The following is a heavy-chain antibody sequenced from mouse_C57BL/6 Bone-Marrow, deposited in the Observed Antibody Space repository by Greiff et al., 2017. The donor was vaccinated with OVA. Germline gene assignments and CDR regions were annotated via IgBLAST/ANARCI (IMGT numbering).Heavy chain of an antibody. CDR3: ALLGGFAY. CDR2: IYPGDGDT. CDR1: GYAFSSSW. V-gene: IGHV1-82*01. Sequence: VQLQESGPELVKPGASVKISCQASGYAFSSSWMNWVKQRPGQGLEWIGRIYPGDGDTNSNGKFKGKATLTADKSSSTAYMQLSSLTSEDSAVYFCALLGGFAYWGQGTLVTVSA. J-gene: IGHJ3*01. D-gene: IGHD2-10*01.